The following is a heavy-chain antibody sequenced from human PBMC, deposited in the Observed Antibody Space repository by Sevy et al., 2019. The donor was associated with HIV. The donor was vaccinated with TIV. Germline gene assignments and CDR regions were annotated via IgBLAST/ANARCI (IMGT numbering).Heavy chain of an antibody. Sequence: SETLSLTCAVYGGSFSGYYWSWIRQPPGKGLEWIGEINHGGSTNYNPSLKSRVTISVDTSKNQFSLKLSSVTAADTAVYYCGGGRAFDIWGQGTMVTVSS. D-gene: IGHD3-16*01. CDR1: GGSFSGYY. J-gene: IGHJ3*02. CDR2: INHGGST. CDR3: GGGRAFDI. V-gene: IGHV4-34*01.